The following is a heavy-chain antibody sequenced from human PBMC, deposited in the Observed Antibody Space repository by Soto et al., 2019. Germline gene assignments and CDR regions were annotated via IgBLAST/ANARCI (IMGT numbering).Heavy chain of an antibody. CDR3: ARYGSPYWSSEH. CDR1: GYTFTSYA. Sequence: ASVKVSCKASGYTFTSYAMHWVRQAPGQRLEWMGWINAGNGNTKYSQKFQGRVTITRDTSASTAYMELSSLRSEDTAVYYCARYGSPYWSSEHWGRGTLVTVLS. V-gene: IGHV1-3*01. J-gene: IGHJ2*01. D-gene: IGHD1-26*01. CDR2: INAGNGNT.